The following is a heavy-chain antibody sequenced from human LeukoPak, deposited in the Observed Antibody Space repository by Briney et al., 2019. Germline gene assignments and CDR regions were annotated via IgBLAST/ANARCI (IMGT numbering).Heavy chain of an antibody. CDR3: ASITMVRGVNKGFDH. CDR1: GFTFSSYS. Sequence: GGSLRLSCAASGFTFSSYSMNWVRQAPGKGLEWVSSISSSSSYIYYADSVKGRFTISRDNAKNSLYLQMNSLRAEDTAVYYCASITMVRGVNKGFDHWGQGTLVTVSS. V-gene: IGHV3-21*01. CDR2: ISSSSSYI. J-gene: IGHJ5*02. D-gene: IGHD3-10*01.